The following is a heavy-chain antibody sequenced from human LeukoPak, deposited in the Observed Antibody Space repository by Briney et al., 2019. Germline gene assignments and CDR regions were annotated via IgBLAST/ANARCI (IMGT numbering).Heavy chain of an antibody. Sequence: SVKVSCKASGFTFTSSAVQWVRQARGQRLEWIGWIVVGSGNTNYAQKFQKRVTITRDMSTSTAYMELSSLRSEDTAVYYCAADERESRVIDYWGQGTLVTVSS. D-gene: IGHD3-22*01. CDR1: GFTFTSSA. J-gene: IGHJ4*02. V-gene: IGHV1-58*01. CDR2: IVVGSGNT. CDR3: AADERESRVIDY.